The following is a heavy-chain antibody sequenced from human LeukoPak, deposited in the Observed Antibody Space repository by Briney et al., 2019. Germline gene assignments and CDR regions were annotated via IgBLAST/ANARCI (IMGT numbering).Heavy chain of an antibody. CDR2: IAATT. CDR1: GFTFSSFA. J-gene: IGHJ4*02. CDR3: ARETYYDFWSGYHAYPPLDY. V-gene: IGHV3-23*01. D-gene: IGHD3-3*01. Sequence: PGGSLRLSCAASGFTFSSFAMSWVRQSPGKGLEWVSNIAATTYYADSVKGRFTISRDNSKNTLYLQMNSLRAEDTAVYYCARETYYDFWSGYHAYPPLDYWGQGTLVTVSS.